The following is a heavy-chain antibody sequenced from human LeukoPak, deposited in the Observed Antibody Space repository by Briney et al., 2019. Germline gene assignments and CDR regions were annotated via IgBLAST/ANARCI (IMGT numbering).Heavy chain of an antibody. CDR2: INQDGSEK. V-gene: IGHV3-7*05. CDR1: GFSFSTYW. D-gene: IGHD4-17*01. Sequence: GSLRLSCAASGFSFSTYWMSWVRQAPGKGLEWVAAINQDGSEKYYVDSVKGRFTISRDNSKNTLYLQMNSLRAEETAIYYCAKGHGPYGDYPYYYYFYGMDVWGQGTTVTVSS. CDR3: AKGHGPYGDYPYYYYFYGMDV. J-gene: IGHJ6*02.